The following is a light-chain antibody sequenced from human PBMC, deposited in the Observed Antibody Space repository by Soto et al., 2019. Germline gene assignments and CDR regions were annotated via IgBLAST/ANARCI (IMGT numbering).Light chain of an antibody. V-gene: IGKV4-1*01. J-gene: IGKJ4*01. CDR1: QSVLYSTNNKNY. CDR2: WAS. CDR3: QQYYTTPFT. Sequence: DFVMTQSPDSLAVSLGERATINCKSSQSVLYSTNNKNYLAWYQQKPGQPPKLLIYWASTRESGVPDRFSGSGSGIDFTLTISSLQAEDVALYFCQQYYTTPFTFGGGTKVEIK.